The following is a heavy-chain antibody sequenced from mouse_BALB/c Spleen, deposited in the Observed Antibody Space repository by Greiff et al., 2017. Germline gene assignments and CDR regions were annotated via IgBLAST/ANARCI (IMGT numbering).Heavy chain of an antibody. CDR3: ARWDYGERTFDY. D-gene: IGHD1-1*01. J-gene: IGHJ2*01. V-gene: IGHV3-2*02. CDR1: GYSITSDYA. Sequence: EVHLVESGPGLVKPSQSLSLTCTVTGYSITSDYAWNWIRQFPGNKLEWMGYISYSGSTSYNPSLKSRISITRDTSKNQFFLQLNSVTTEDTATYYCARWDYGERTFDYWGQGTTLTVSS. CDR2: ISYSGST.